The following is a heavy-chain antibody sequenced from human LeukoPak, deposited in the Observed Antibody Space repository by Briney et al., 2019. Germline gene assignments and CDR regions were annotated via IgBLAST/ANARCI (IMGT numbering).Heavy chain of an antibody. J-gene: IGHJ1*01. CDR2: ISYDGSNK. CDR1: GFTFNNYA. CDR3: ARDYSSSSMVFQH. D-gene: IGHD6-6*01. Sequence: GGSLRLSCVASGFTFNNYAMSWVRQAPGKGLEWVAVISYDGSNKYYADSVKGRFTISRDNSKNTLYLQMNSLRAEDTAVYYCARDYSSSSMVFQHWGQGTLVTVSS. V-gene: IGHV3-30-3*01.